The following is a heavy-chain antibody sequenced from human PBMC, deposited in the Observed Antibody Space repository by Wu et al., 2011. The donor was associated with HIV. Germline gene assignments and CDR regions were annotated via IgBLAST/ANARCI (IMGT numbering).Heavy chain of an antibody. CDR1: GYTFTDYY. CDR3: AASRGYSFGYGDY. J-gene: IGHJ4*02. V-gene: IGHV1-69-2*01. D-gene: IGHD5-18*01. CDR2: VDPEDGET. Sequence: EVQLVQSGAEVKKPGATVKISCKVSGYTFTDYYIHWVQQAPGKGLEWMGFVDPEDGETIYAGKFQGRVTITADTSTVTTYMELSSLRSEDTAVYYCAASRGYSFGYGDYWGQGTLVTVSS.